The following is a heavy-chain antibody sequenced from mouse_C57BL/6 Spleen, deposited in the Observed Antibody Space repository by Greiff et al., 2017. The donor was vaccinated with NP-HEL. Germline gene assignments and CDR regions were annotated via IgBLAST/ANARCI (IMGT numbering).Heavy chain of an antibody. CDR1: GFSLTSYG. CDR2: IWSDGST. Sequence: VMLVESGPGLVAPSQSLSITCTVSGFSLTSYGVHWVRQPPGKGLEWLVVIWSDGSTTYNSALKSRLSISKDNSKSQVFLKMNSLQTDDTAMYYCARQGYGSSLYAMDYGGQGTSVTVSS. D-gene: IGHD1-1*01. CDR3: ARQGYGSSLYAMDY. J-gene: IGHJ4*01. V-gene: IGHV2-6-1*01.